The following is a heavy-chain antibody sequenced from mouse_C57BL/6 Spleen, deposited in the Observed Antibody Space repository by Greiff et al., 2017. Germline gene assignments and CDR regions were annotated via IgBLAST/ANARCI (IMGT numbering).Heavy chain of an antibody. Sequence: VHLQPSDPRLVLPSQSLSTTCPVPGFSLTSYCVHLVRQSPGKCLEWLGVIWCGRSTDYNAAFISRLSISKDNSKSQVFFKMNSLQADDTAIYYCARKGGGGHAMEYWGQGSSGTVSS. CDR2: IWCGRST. CDR3: ARKGGGGHAMEY. V-gene: IGHV2-2*01. CDR1: GFSLTSYC. J-gene: IGHJ4*01.